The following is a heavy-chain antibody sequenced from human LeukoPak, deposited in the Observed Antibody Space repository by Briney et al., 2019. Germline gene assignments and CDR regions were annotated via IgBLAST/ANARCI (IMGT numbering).Heavy chain of an antibody. CDR2: IFGSASKI. Sequence: PGASLGLSCAASGFTFSTYAMSWVRQAPGQGLEWVASIFGSASKIYHADSVKGRFTVSRDNSKNTLYLQMNGLRVEDTALYYCVKDRVPDSGWSFDVWGRGTMVTVSA. CDR3: VKDRVPDSGWSFDV. CDR1: GFTFSTYA. V-gene: IGHV3-23*01. D-gene: IGHD6-19*01. J-gene: IGHJ3*01.